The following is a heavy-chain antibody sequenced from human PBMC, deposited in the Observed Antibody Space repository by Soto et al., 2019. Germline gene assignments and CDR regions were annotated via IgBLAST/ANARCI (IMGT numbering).Heavy chain of an antibody. CDR3: ARDKITGLFDY. J-gene: IGHJ4*02. D-gene: IGHD2-8*02. V-gene: IGHV4-31*03. CDR2: IYYSGST. CDR1: GGSISSGSYY. Sequence: TSETLSLTCTVSGGSISSGSYYWSWIRQLPGKGLEWIGYIYYSGSTYYNPSLKSRVTISVDTSKNQFSLKLTSVTAADTAVYYCARDKITGLFDYWGQGTLVT.